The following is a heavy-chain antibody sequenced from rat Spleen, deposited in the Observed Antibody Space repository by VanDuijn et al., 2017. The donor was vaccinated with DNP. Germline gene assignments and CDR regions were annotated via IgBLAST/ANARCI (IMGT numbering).Heavy chain of an antibody. CDR3: AKPDY. J-gene: IGHJ2*01. CDR1: GFTFSDYN. V-gene: IGHV5-7*01. Sequence: EVQLVESGGGLVQPGRSLKLSCAASGFTFSDYNMVWVRQAPKKGLEWVATINYDGNTTSYRDSVQGRFTISRDNAKSTLYLQMDSLRSEDTATYFCAKPDYWGQGVMVTVSS. CDR2: INYDGNTT.